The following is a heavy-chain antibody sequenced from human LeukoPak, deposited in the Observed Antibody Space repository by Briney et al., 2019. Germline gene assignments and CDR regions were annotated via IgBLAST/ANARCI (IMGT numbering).Heavy chain of an antibody. J-gene: IGHJ6*02. Sequence: GGSLRLCCSASGFSFSSYPMHWVRQAPGKGLEYVSAISSNGGSTYYADSVKGRFTISRDNSKNTLYLQMNSLRAEDTAVYYCATTRRGYSNPYYYYYGMDVWGQGTTVTVSS. CDR2: ISSNGGST. D-gene: IGHD4-11*01. CDR1: GFSFSSYP. CDR3: ATTRRGYSNPYYYYYGMDV. V-gene: IGHV3-64*04.